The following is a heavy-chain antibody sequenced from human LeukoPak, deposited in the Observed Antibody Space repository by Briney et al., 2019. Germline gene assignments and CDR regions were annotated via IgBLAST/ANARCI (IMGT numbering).Heavy chain of an antibody. CDR1: GFTFSTYS. CDR2: ISHEGSQT. V-gene: IGHV3-30*03. D-gene: IGHD6-19*01. Sequence: PGGSLRLSCAVSGFTFSTYSMNWVRQAPGKGLEWVAVISHEGSQTYYADSVRGRFTISRDNSKNMVYLQMNSLRAEDTAVYYCARTQEQWQVLDYWGQGTLVTVSS. J-gene: IGHJ4*02. CDR3: ARTQEQWQVLDY.